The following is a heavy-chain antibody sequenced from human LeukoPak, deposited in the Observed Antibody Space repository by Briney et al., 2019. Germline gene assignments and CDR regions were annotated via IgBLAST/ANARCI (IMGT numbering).Heavy chain of an antibody. J-gene: IGHJ5*02. CDR2: INHSGST. Sequence: SETLSLTCAVYGGSFSGYYWSWIRQPPGKGLEWIGEINHSGSTNYNPSLKIRVTISVDTSKNQFSLKVSSVTAADTAVYYCARRIAARPRGYWFDPWGQGTLVTVSS. V-gene: IGHV4-34*01. CDR1: GGSFSGYY. D-gene: IGHD6-6*01. CDR3: ARRIAARPRGYWFDP.